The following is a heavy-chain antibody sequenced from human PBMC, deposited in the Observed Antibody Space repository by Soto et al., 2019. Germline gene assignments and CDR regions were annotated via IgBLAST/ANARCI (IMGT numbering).Heavy chain of an antibody. CDR2: INHLGSI. Sequence: SETLSLTCVVSGVSLSDYFWSWIRQPPGMALEWIGEINHLGSINYNPSLKSRVTMSVDTSKNQFSLTLNSVTAADTATYYRARGGISHWAYFYYMDVWDRGTTVTVSS. V-gene: IGHV4-34*01. J-gene: IGHJ6*03. CDR1: GVSLSDYF. CDR3: ARGGISHWAYFYYMDV. D-gene: IGHD2-21*01.